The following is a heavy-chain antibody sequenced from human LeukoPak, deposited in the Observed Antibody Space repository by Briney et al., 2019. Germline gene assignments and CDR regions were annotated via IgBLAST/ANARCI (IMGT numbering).Heavy chain of an antibody. CDR1: GGSISTSDYY. V-gene: IGHV4-39*01. D-gene: IGHD1-1*01. CDR2: FYYSGST. CDR3: ARRRNGVPYYFDY. Sequence: PSETLSLTCTVSGGSISTSDYYWGWIRQPPGKGLEWIGSFYYSGSTYYNPSLKSRLTISVDTSKNQFSLRLTSVTAADTAVYYCARRRNGVPYYFDYWGQGTLVTVSS. J-gene: IGHJ4*02.